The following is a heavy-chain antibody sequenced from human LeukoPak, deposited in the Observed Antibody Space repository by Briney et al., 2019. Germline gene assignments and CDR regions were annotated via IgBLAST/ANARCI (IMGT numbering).Heavy chain of an antibody. J-gene: IGHJ4*02. V-gene: IGHV4-34*01. Sequence: PSETLSLTCAVYCGSFSAYYWSWIRQPPGKGLEWIGEINHSGSTNYNPSLKSRVTISVDTSKNQFSLKLSSVTAADTAVYYCASISSGWYFDYWGQGTLVTVSS. CDR2: INHSGST. D-gene: IGHD6-19*01. CDR1: CGSFSAYY. CDR3: ASISSGWYFDY.